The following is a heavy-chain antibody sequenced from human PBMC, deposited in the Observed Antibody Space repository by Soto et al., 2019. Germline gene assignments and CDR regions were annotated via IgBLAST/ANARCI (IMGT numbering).Heavy chain of an antibody. J-gene: IGHJ4*02. CDR2: INHRGRT. Sequence: SETLSLTCAVYGGSFSRYYWTWARQPPGKGLEWIGEINHRGRTNYNPSLKSRVTISVDTSKNQFSLKLSSVTAADTAVYYCARYGSSGWLFDYWGQGTLVTVSS. CDR1: GGSFSRYY. CDR3: ARYGSSGWLFDY. D-gene: IGHD6-19*01. V-gene: IGHV4-34*01.